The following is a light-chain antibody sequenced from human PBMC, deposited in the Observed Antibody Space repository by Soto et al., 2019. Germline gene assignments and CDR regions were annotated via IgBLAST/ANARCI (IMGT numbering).Light chain of an antibody. CDR2: GNS. V-gene: IGLV1-40*01. Sequence: QSALAQPPSVSGAPGQKVTISCTGSSSNIGAGYDLHWYQQLPGTAPKLLLYGNSNRPSGVPDRFSGSKSGTSASLAITGLQAEDEADYYCQSYDSSLRAYVFGTGTKVTV. CDR3: QSYDSSLRAYV. CDR1: SSNIGAGYD. J-gene: IGLJ1*01.